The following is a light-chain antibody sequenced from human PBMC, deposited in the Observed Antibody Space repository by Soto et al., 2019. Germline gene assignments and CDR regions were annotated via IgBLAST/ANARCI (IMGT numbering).Light chain of an antibody. CDR3: QHYGGMWT. Sequence: GDRVAIACRASQSITNRLAWYQLKPGKAPKVLIYDALNLESGVPSRFSGSGYGTEFTLTIRSLQPDDFATDCCQHYGGMWTFGQGTKVDIK. CDR1: QSITNR. J-gene: IGKJ1*01. CDR2: DAL. V-gene: IGKV1-5*01.